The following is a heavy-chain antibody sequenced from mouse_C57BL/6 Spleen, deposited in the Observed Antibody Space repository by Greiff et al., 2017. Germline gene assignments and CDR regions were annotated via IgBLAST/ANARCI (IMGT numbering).Heavy chain of an antibody. J-gene: IGHJ4*01. CDR1: GYTFTSYW. CDR2: IDPSDSYT. V-gene: IGHV1-50*01. Sequence: QVHVKQPGAELVKPGASVKLSCKASGYTFTSYWMQWVKQRPGQGLEWIGEIDPSDSYTNYNQKFKGKATLTVDTSSSTAYMQLSSLTSEDSAVYYCARWLPLYAMDYWGQGTSVTVSS. D-gene: IGHD2-2*01. CDR3: ARWLPLYAMDY.